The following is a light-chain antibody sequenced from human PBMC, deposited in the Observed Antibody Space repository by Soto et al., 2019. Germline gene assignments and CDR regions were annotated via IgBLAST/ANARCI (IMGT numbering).Light chain of an antibody. V-gene: IGLV4-69*01. Sequence: QSVLPQSPSASASLGASVKLTCTLSSGHSSYAIAWHQQQPEKGPRYLMKLNSDGSHSKGDGIPDRFSGSSSGAERYLTISSLQSEDEADYYCQTWGTGPFVFGTGTKVTVL. CDR3: QTWGTGPFV. CDR2: LNSDGSH. J-gene: IGLJ1*01. CDR1: SGHSSYA.